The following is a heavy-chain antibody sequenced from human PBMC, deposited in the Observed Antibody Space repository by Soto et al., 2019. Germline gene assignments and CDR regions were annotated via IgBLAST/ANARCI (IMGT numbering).Heavy chain of an antibody. CDR3: ARDYGSGTPYYFDY. CDR2: ISYDGSNK. D-gene: IGHD3-10*01. CDR1: GFTFSSYA. J-gene: IGHJ4*02. V-gene: IGHV3-30-3*01. Sequence: QPGGSLRLSCAASGFTFSSYAMHWVRQAPGKGLEWVAVISYDGSNKYYADSVKGRFTISRDNSKNTLYLQMNSLRAEDTAVYYCARDYGSGTPYYFDYWGQGTLVTVSS.